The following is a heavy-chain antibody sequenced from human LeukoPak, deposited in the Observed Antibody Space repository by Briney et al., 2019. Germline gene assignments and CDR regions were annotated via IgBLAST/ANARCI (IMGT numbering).Heavy chain of an antibody. CDR2: INPDSGFT. CDR1: GYKFTDDY. Sequence: GASVKVSCKASGYKFTDDYMHWVRQAPGQGLGFMGWINPDSGFTNYAQKFKGRVTMTRDTSISTAYLVVRSLTSDDTAVYYCAPTAEAYTSWWKVWGQGTLVTVSS. V-gene: IGHV1-2*02. CDR3: APTAEAYTSWWKV. J-gene: IGHJ4*02. D-gene: IGHD3-16*01.